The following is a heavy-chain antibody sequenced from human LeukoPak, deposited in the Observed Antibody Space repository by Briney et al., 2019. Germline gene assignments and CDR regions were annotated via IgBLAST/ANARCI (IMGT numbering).Heavy chain of an antibody. Sequence: RGSLRLSCAASGFTFSNFALSWVRQAPGKGLEWVSVIYSGGSTYYADSVKGRFTISRDNSKNTLYLQMNSLRAEDTAVYYCARPSSGSGWFDPWGQGTLVTVSS. V-gene: IGHV3-53*01. D-gene: IGHD6-19*01. CDR2: IYSGGST. J-gene: IGHJ5*02. CDR3: ARPSSGSGWFDP. CDR1: GFTFSNFA.